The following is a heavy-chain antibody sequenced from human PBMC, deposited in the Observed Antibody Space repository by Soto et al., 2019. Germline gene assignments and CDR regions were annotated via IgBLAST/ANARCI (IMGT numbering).Heavy chain of an antibody. J-gene: IGHJ4*02. CDR1: GFTFSSYA. V-gene: IGHV3-30-3*01. CDR3: ARFNYYDSSGSFDY. D-gene: IGHD3-22*01. Sequence: PGGSLRLSCAASGFTFSSYAMHWVRQAPGKGLEWVAVISYDGSNKYYADSVKGRFTISRDNSKNTLYLQMNSLRAEDTAVYYCARFNYYDSSGSFDYWGQGTLVTVSS. CDR2: ISYDGSNK.